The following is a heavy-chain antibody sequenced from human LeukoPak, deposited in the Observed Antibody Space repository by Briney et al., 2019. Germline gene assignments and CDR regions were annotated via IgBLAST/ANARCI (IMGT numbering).Heavy chain of an antibody. CDR1: GGTFSSYA. CDR2: IIPIFGTA. J-gene: IGHJ6*02. Sequence: SVTVSCKASGGTFSSYAISWVRQAPGQGLEWMGGIIPIFGTANYAQKFQGRVTITADESTSTAYMELSSLRSEDTAVYYCARVQDSHYYGMDVWGQGTTVTVSS. CDR3: ARVQDSHYYGMDV. V-gene: IGHV1-69*13. D-gene: IGHD2-15*01.